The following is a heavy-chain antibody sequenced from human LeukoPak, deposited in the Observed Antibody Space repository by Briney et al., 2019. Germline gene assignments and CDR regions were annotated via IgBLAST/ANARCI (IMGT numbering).Heavy chain of an antibody. CDR2: IYSSGTT. CDR1: GGSVSSGDYY. J-gene: IGHJ4*02. V-gene: IGHV4-31*03. D-gene: IGHD1/OR15-1a*01. Sequence: SETLSLTCPVSGGSVSSGDYYWSWIRQHPGKGLEWIGYIYSSGTTYYNPSLKSRLTISVDTSKNQFSLKLSSVTAADTAVCYCARAAQNWNNAPYFDFWGQETLVTVSS. CDR3: ARAAQNWNNAPYFDF.